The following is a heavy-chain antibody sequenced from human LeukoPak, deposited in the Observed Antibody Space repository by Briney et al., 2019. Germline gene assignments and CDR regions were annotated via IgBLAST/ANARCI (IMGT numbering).Heavy chain of an antibody. V-gene: IGHV3-21*01. J-gene: IGHJ4*02. Sequence: GGSLRLSCAASGFTFSTYSMAWVRQAPGKGLEWVSSISPDSNYIYYADSLKGRFTISRDNAKISLYLQMNSLRADATAVYYCTRVAVGVPGVLTFDYWGRGTLVIVSS. CDR1: GFTFSTYS. CDR3: TRVAVGVPGVLTFDY. CDR2: ISPDSNYI. D-gene: IGHD6-19*01.